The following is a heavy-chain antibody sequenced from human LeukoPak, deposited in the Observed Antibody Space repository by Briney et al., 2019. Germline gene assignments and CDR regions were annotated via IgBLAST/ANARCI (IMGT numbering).Heavy chain of an antibody. Sequence: KSAATLSLTCTVSGGSIRSYYWSWIRQSPGKGLEWIGYIYDSGSTKYNPSLKSRVTISVDPSKNQFSLQLSSVTAAAEAVDYCARSGGNYSDNDAFDIWGQGTMVTVSS. V-gene: IGHV4-59*08. CDR3: ARSGGNYSDNDAFDI. D-gene: IGHD1-26*01. J-gene: IGHJ3*02. CDR1: GGSIRSYY. CDR2: IYDSGST.